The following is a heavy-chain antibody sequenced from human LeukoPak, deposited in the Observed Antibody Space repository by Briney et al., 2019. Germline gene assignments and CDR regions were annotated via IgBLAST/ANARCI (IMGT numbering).Heavy chain of an antibody. D-gene: IGHD3-10*01. CDR1: GFTFSSYR. V-gene: IGHV3-74*01. CDR3: ARFGALVRGRSYYYGMDV. J-gene: IGHJ6*02. Sequence: GGSLRLSCAASGFTFSSYRMHWVRQAPGKGLVWVSRINSDGSSTSYADSVKGRFTISRDNAKNTLYLQMNSLRAEDTAVYYCARFGALVRGRSYYYGMDVWGQGTTVTVSS. CDR2: INSDGSST.